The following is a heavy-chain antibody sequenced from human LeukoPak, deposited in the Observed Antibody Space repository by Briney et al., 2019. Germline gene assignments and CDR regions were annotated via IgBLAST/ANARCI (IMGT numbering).Heavy chain of an antibody. Sequence: GGTLRLSCAASGFTFSSYGMSWVRQAPGKGLEWVSYITGSSSTINYADSVKGRFTISRDKAKNSLYLQMNSLRAEDTAVYYCARTGLGMYSFDSWGQGTLVTVSS. D-gene: IGHD3/OR15-3a*01. CDR3: ARTGLGMYSFDS. CDR1: GFTFSSYG. V-gene: IGHV3-48*01. CDR2: ITGSSSTI. J-gene: IGHJ4*02.